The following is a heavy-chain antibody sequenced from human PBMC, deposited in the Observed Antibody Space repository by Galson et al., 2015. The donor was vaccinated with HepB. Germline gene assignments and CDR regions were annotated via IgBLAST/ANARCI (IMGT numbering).Heavy chain of an antibody. J-gene: IGHJ3*01. CDR2: IYNGGTT. CDR3: ARDRGIRDGLDV. CDR1: EFTAGSSY. V-gene: IGHV3-53*01. D-gene: IGHD3-10*01. Sequence: SLRLSCAVSEFTAGSSYMTWVRQAPGKGLESVSVIYNGGTTKYADSVKGRFTISRDDAKNSVFLQMSNLRVEDTAVYYCARDRGIRDGLDVWGQGTVVTVAS.